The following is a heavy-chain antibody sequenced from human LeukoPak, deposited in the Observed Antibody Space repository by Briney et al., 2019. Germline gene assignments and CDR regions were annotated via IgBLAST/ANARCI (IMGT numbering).Heavy chain of an antibody. Sequence: ASVKVSCKASGYTFSGYYIHWVRQVPGQGLEWMGWINPNSGGTNYAQKFQGRVTMTRDTSISTAYMELSRLRSDDTAVYYCARDLGGFGDLNWFDPWGQGTLVTVSS. J-gene: IGHJ5*02. V-gene: IGHV1-2*02. CDR1: GYTFSGYY. D-gene: IGHD3-10*01. CDR3: ARDLGGFGDLNWFDP. CDR2: INPNSGGT.